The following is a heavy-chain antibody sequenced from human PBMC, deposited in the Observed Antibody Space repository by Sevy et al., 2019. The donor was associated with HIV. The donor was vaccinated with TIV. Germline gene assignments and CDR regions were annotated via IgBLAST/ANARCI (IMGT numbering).Heavy chain of an antibody. CDR1: GFTFRRNS. CDR2: INTLSDTI. J-gene: IGHJ4*02. V-gene: IGHV3-48*01. CDR3: ARDESVAAYYFDF. D-gene: IGHD6-19*01. Sequence: GGSLRLSCTASGFTFRRNSMNWVRQAPGKGLEWLAYINTLSDTIKYADSVKGRFTISRDNAKNSLYLQMNSLRVEDTAVYYCARDESVAAYYFDFWGQGTLVTVSS.